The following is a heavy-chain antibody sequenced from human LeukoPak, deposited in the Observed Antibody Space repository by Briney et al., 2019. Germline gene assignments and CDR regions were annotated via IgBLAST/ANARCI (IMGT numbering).Heavy chain of an antibody. CDR2: INTNTGNP. CDR3: ARDSWDWNQNWFDP. J-gene: IGHJ5*02. V-gene: IGHV7-4-1*02. CDR1: GYTFTSYA. Sequence: ASVKVSCKASGYTFTSYAVNWVRQAPGQGLEWMGWINTNTGNPTYAQGFTGRFVFSLDTSVSTAYLQISSLKAEDTAVYYCARDSWDWNQNWFDPWGQGTLVTVSS. D-gene: IGHD1-1*01.